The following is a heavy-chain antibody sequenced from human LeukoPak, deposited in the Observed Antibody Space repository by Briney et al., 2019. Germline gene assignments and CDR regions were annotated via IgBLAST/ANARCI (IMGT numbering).Heavy chain of an antibody. CDR1: GFTFSNAW. V-gene: IGHV3-15*01. J-gene: IGHJ6*04. Sequence: GGSLRLSCAASGFTFSNAWMSWVRQAPGKGLEWVSRIKSKTDGGTTDYAAPVKGRFTISRDDSKNTLYLQMNSLKTEDTAVYYCTTEPVGDYYYGMDVWGKGTTVTVSS. D-gene: IGHD2-2*01. CDR3: TTEPVGDYYYGMDV. CDR2: IKSKTDGGTT.